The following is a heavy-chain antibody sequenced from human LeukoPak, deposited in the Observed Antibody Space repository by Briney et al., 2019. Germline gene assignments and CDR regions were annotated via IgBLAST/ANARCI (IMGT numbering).Heavy chain of an antibody. CDR2: IIPIFGTA. J-gene: IGHJ6*02. V-gene: IGHV1-69*13. D-gene: IGHD2-15*01. Sequence: VASVKVSCKASGGTFSSYAISWVRQAPGQGLEWVGGIIPIFGTANYAQKFQGRVTITADESTSTAYMELSSLRSEDTAVYYCARVINVAATRTSYGMDVWGQGTTVTVSS. CDR1: GGTFSSYA. CDR3: ARVINVAATRTSYGMDV.